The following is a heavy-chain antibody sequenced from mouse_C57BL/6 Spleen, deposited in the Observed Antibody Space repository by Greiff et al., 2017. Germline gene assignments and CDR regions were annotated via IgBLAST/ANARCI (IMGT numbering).Heavy chain of an antibody. J-gene: IGHJ2*01. V-gene: IGHV1-64*01. CDR2: IHPNSGST. D-gene: IGHD2-1*01. CDR3: AREMIYYGNYVGY. CDR1: GYTFTSYW. Sequence: QVQLQQPGAELVKPGASVKLSCKASGYTFTSYWMHWVKQRPGQGLEWIGMIHPNSGSTNYNEKFKSKATLTVDQSSSTAYMQLSSLTSEDSAVYYCAREMIYYGNYVGYWGQGTTLTVSS.